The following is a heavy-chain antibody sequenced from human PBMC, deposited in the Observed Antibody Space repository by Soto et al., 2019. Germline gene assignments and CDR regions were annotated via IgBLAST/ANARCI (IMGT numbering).Heavy chain of an antibody. Sequence: QVQLVQPGAEVKKPESSVKVSCKTSGGTFVRHVISWVRQAPGQGPEWMGKINPLSVIPTYAQKFQDRVTFTADTDSSTAYVELSSLRSDDTAVYYCATPACAATWCSPSHNLDPWGQGTLVTVSS. D-gene: IGHD2-2*01. CDR2: INPLSVIP. CDR1: GGTFVRHV. CDR3: ATPACAATWCSPSHNLDP. V-gene: IGHV1-69*09. J-gene: IGHJ5*02.